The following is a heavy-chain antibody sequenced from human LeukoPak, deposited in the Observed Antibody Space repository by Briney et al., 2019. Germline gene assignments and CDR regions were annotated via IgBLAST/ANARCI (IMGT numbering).Heavy chain of an antibody. V-gene: IGHV1-18*01. Sequence: ASVKVSCKASGYTFTSYGISWVRQAPGQGLEWMGWISAYNGNTNYAQKLQGRVTMTTDTSTSTAYMELRSLRAEDTAVYYCARDSKQGYSTYGDYWGQGTLVTVSS. CDR2: ISAYNGNT. D-gene: IGHD3-22*01. CDR1: GYTFTSYG. J-gene: IGHJ4*02. CDR3: ARDSKQGYSTYGDY.